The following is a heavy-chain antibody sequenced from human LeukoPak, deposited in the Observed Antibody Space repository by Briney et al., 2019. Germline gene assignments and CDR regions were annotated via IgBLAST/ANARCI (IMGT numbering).Heavy chain of an antibody. CDR3: ARDVGEYCSSTNCYASHY. CDR2: INPHSGGT. J-gene: IGHJ4*02. D-gene: IGHD2-2*01. V-gene: IGHV1-2*02. CDR1: GYTFTAYY. Sequence: ASVKVSCKASGYTFTAYYMHWVRQAPGQGLEWMGWINPHSGGTNYAQKFQGGVTMTRDTSITTAYMELSSLRSDDTAVYYCARDVGEYCSSTNCYASHYWGQGTLVTVSS.